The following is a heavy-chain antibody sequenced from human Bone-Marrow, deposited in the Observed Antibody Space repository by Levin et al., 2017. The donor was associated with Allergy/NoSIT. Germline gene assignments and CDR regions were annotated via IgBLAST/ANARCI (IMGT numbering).Heavy chain of an antibody. V-gene: IGHV3-7*01. CDR3: ATHPDWSFHS. D-gene: IGHD3-9*01. J-gene: IGHJ4*02. CDR1: EFIFSSYW. CDR2: IKEDGSQR. Sequence: PGGSLRLSCVASEFIFSSYWMTWVRQAPGKGLEWVANIKEDGSQRDYAGSVKGRFTISRDNAKNSLYLQMNSLRAEDMAVYYCATHPDWSFHSWGQGTLVTVSS.